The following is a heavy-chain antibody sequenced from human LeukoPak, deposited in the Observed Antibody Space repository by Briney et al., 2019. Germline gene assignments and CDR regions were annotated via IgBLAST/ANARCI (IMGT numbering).Heavy chain of an antibody. Sequence: GGSLRLSCAASGFTVSNNYMSWVRQAPGKGLEWVSVIHSGGTTNYADSVQGRFTISRDNSKTTVYLHMNSLGAEDTAVYYCARDSDSGYGPLASWGQGTLVTVSS. V-gene: IGHV3-53*01. J-gene: IGHJ4*02. CDR2: IHSGGTT. D-gene: IGHD5-12*01. CDR3: ARDSDSGYGPLAS. CDR1: GFTVSNNY.